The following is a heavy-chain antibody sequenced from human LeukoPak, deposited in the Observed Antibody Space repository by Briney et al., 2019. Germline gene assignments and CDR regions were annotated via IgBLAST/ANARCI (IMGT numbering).Heavy chain of an antibody. J-gene: IGHJ6*03. V-gene: IGHV3-48*03. D-gene: IGHD6-13*01. CDR1: GFTFSDNE. Sequence: GGSLRLSCAASGFTFSDNEMNWVRQAPGKGLEWVSYISRGGNTIYYSDSVEGRFTISRDNAKNSLYLQMNSLRAEDTAVYYCAKDATAVVGTVYMDVWGKGTTVTISS. CDR3: AKDATAVVGTVYMDV. CDR2: ISRGGNTI.